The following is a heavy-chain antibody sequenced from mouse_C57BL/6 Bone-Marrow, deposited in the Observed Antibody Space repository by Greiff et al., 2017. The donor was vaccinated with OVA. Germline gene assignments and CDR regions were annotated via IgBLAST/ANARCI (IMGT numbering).Heavy chain of an antibody. CDR2: ISSGGSYT. CDR1: GFTFSSYG. Sequence: DVKLVESGGDLVKPGGSLKLSCAASGFTFSSYGMSWVRQTPDKRLEWVATISSGGSYTYYPDSVKGRFTISRDNAKNTLYLQMSSLKSEDTAMYYCARQGIGEWLLPAMDYWGQGTSVTVSS. CDR3: ARQGIGEWLLPAMDY. V-gene: IGHV5-6*02. J-gene: IGHJ4*01. D-gene: IGHD2-3*01.